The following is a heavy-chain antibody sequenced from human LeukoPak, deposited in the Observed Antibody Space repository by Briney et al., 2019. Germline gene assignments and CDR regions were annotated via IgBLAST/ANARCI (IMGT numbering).Heavy chain of an antibody. D-gene: IGHD2-15*01. CDR2: ISGSGAST. J-gene: IGHJ4*02. CDR3: AKDGTPGDY. V-gene: IGHV3-23*01. Sequence: GGSLRLSCAASGFTFSSSGMSWVRQAPGMGLEWVSAISGSGASTYYADSVKGRFTISRDNSKNTLYLQMSGLRADDTAVYYCAKDGTPGDYWGQGTRVTVSS. CDR1: GFTFSSSG.